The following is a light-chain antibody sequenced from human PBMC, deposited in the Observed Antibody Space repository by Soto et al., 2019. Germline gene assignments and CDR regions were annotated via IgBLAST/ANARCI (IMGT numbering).Light chain of an antibody. J-gene: IGKJ5*01. Sequence: EIAMTQSPATLSASPGERATLSCRASQTVTRTYLAWHQQKPGQTPRLLVYGASSRATGIPDRFSGSGSGTDFTLTISRLEPEDFAAYYCQQHGSSPITFGQGTRLEIK. CDR3: QQHGSSPIT. CDR1: QTVTRTY. CDR2: GAS. V-gene: IGKV3-20*01.